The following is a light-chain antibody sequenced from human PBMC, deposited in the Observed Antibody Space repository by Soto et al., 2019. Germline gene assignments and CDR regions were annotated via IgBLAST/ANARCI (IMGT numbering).Light chain of an antibody. J-gene: IGLJ1*01. CDR3: CSYAGSYTYV. CDR2: DVI. CDR1: SSDVGGYNY. Sequence: QSALTQPRSVSGSPGQSVTISCTGTSSDVGGYNYVSWYQQHPGKAPKLMFYDVIKRPSGVPDRFSVSKSGNTASLTISGLQAEDEADYYCCSYAGSYTYVFGTGTKVTVL. V-gene: IGLV2-11*01.